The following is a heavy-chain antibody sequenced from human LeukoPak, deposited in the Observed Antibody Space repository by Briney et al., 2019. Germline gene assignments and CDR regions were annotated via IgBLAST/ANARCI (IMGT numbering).Heavy chain of an antibody. CDR1: GYPFNING. D-gene: IGHD1-26*01. CDR3: ARDGAISGSSADS. J-gene: IGHJ4*02. CDR2: ISAYNGNT. Sequence: GASVKVSCKTSGYPFNINGIAWVRQAPGQGLEWMGWISAYNGNTLYAQNFQGRLAMTTDTSTSTAYMELKSLTSDDTAVYYCARDGAISGSSADSWGQGTLVTVSP. V-gene: IGHV1-18*01.